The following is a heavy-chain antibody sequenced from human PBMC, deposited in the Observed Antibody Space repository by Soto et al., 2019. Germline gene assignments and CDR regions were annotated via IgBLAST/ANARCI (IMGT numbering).Heavy chain of an antibody. V-gene: IGHV3-48*02. Sequence: PGGSLRLSCAASGFTFSSYSMNWVRQAPGKXLEWVSYISSSSSTIYYADSVKGRFTISRDNAKNSLYLQMNSLRDEDTAVYYCARLDYDFWSGYYRNNRFDPWGQGTLVTVSS. J-gene: IGHJ5*02. D-gene: IGHD3-3*01. CDR3: ARLDYDFWSGYYRNNRFDP. CDR2: ISSSSSTI. CDR1: GFTFSSYS.